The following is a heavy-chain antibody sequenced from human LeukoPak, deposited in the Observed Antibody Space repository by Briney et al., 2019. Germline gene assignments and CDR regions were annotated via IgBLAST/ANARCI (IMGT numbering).Heavy chain of an antibody. CDR2: INHSGST. D-gene: IGHD3-3*01. Sequence: PSETLSLTCAVYGGSFSGYYWSWIRQPPGKGLEWIGEINHSGSTNYNPPLKSRVTISVDTSKNQFSLKLSSVTAADTAVYYCARGQLRFLIWGQGTMVTVSS. CDR1: GGSFSGYY. V-gene: IGHV4-34*01. J-gene: IGHJ3*02. CDR3: ARGQLRFLI.